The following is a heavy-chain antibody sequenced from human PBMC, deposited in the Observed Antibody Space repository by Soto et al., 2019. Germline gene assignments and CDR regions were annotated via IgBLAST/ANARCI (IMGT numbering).Heavy chain of an antibody. CDR1: GFTFSSYS. Sequence: GGSLRLSCAASGFTFSSYSMNWVRQAPGKGLEWVSSISSSSSYIYYADSVKGRFTISRDNAKNSLYLQMNSLRAEDTAVYYCARDWTTVTNRYYYYGMDVWGQGTTVTVSS. D-gene: IGHD4-17*01. CDR3: ARDWTTVTNRYYYYGMDV. V-gene: IGHV3-21*01. J-gene: IGHJ6*02. CDR2: ISSSSSYI.